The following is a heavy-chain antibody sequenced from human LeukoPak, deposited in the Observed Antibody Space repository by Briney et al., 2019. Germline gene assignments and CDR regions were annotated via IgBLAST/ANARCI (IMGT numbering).Heavy chain of an antibody. D-gene: IGHD3-9*01. CDR2: ISYDGSNK. V-gene: IGHV3-30*04. CDR1: GFTFSSYA. Sequence: PGGSLRLSYAASGFTFSSYAMHWVHQAPGKGLEWVAVISYDGSNKYYADSAKGRFTISRDNSKNTLYLQMNSLRAEDTAVYYCARGQDYDILTGPLDYWGQGTLVTVSS. CDR3: ARGQDYDILTGPLDY. J-gene: IGHJ4*02.